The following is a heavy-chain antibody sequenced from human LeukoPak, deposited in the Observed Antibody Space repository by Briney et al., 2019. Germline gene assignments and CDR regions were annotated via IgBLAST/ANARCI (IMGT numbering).Heavy chain of an antibody. Sequence: GGSLRLSCAGSGFTFSSYSMDWVRQAPGKGLEWVSYISSSSTIYYADSVKGRFTISRDNAKNSLYLQMNSLRAEDTAVYYCARVVELERRVYYYYGMDVWGQGTTVTVSS. CDR2: ISSSSTI. CDR1: GFTFSSYS. V-gene: IGHV3-48*04. J-gene: IGHJ6*02. D-gene: IGHD1-1*01. CDR3: ARVVELERRVYYYYGMDV.